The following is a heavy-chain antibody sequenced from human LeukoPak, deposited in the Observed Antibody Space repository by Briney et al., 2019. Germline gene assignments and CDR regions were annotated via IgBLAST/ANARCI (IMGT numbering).Heavy chain of an antibody. J-gene: IGHJ3*02. D-gene: IGHD5-18*01. CDR2: ISGRGASK. Sequence: PGGYLRLSCAVSGLTFNNYAMSWVRQAAGKVLEWVSGISGRGASKYYADSVKGRFTISRDNSKNTLYLQMNSLRAEDTAVYYCAKGGYSSNYGAFDIWGQGTMVTVLS. CDR3: AKGGYSSNYGAFDI. CDR1: GLTFNNYA. V-gene: IGHV3-23*01.